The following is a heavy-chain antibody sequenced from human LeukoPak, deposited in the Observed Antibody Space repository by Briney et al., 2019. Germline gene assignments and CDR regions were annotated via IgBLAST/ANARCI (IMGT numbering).Heavy chain of an antibody. CDR2: IYYSGST. Sequence: SETLSLTCTVSGGSISSYYWSCIRQTPGKGVVWIGYIYYSGSTNYNPSLKSRVTISVDTSKNQFSLKLSSVTAADTAVYFCTRHGASGSYLYYFDYWGQGTLVTVSS. CDR1: GGSISSYY. J-gene: IGHJ4*02. D-gene: IGHD1-26*01. CDR3: TRHGASGSYLYYFDY. V-gene: IGHV4-59*08.